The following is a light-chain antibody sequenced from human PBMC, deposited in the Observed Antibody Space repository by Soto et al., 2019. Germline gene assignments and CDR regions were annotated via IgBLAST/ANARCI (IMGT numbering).Light chain of an antibody. J-gene: IGLJ1*01. CDR3: VSFRRGTFLV. Sequence: QSVLTQPASVSGSPGQSVTISCTGPRSDIGDSNFISWYQHSPGKAPRLLIYEVNNRPSGVSKRFSGSKDGNTASLTISGLLDDDEADYFCVSFRRGTFLVFASGTKAIVL. CDR2: EVN. V-gene: IGLV2-14*01. CDR1: RSDIGDSNF.